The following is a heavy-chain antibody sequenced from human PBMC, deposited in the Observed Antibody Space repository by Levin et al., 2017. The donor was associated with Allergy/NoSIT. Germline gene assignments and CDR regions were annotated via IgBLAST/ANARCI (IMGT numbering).Heavy chain of an antibody. CDR3: AKSVFQQLVLLDY. CDR2: ISGSGGST. CDR1: GFSFSDSA. J-gene: IGHJ4*02. D-gene: IGHD6-13*01. V-gene: IGHV3-23*01. Sequence: PGGSLRLSCAASGFSFSDSAMSWVRQAPGKGLRGLEWVSGISGSGGSTHYADSLKGRFTISRDNSKNTLYLQMSSLRAEDTAIYYCAKSVFQQLVLLDYWGQGTLVTVSS.